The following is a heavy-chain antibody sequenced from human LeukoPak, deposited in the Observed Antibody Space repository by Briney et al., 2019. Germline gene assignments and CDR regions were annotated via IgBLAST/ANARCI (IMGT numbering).Heavy chain of an antibody. CDR1: GFTFSSYW. Sequence: PGGSLRLSCAASGFTFSSYWMSWVRQAPGKGLEWVANIKQDGSEKYYVDSVKGRFTISRDNAKNSLYLQMNSLRAEDTAVYYCARGWIQLWPKDAFDIWGQGTMVTVSS. J-gene: IGHJ3*02. CDR2: IKQDGSEK. D-gene: IGHD5-18*01. CDR3: ARGWIQLWPKDAFDI. V-gene: IGHV3-7*01.